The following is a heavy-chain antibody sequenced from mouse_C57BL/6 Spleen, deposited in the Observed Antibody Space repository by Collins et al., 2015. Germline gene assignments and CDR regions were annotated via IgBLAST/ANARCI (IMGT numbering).Heavy chain of an antibody. CDR2: IDPETGGT. J-gene: IGHJ2*01. CDR3: TRFVGSRY. D-gene: IGHD1-1*01. Sequence: GAELVRPGASVTLSCKASGYTFTDYEIHWVKQTPVHGLEWIGTIDPETGGTAYNQKFKGKAILTADKSSSTAYMELRSLTSEDSAVYYCTRFVGSRYWGQGTTLTVSS. CDR1: GYTFTDYE. V-gene: IGHV1-15*01.